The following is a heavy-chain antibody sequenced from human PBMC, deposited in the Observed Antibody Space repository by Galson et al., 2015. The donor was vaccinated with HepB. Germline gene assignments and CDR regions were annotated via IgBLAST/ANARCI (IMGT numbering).Heavy chain of an antibody. CDR3: ARDPWYCTNAVCSPLDY. CDR2: TYYRSNWHN. J-gene: IGHJ4*01. D-gene: IGHD2-8*01. V-gene: IGHV6-1*01. CDR1: GDSVSRTQVA. Sequence: CAISGDSVSRTQVAWNWIRQSPSRGLEWLGRTYYRSNWHNDYAESMKGRIIINADTSNNQFSLQLKSVTPGDTAVYYCARDPWYCTNAVCSPLDYWGQEPWSPSPQ.